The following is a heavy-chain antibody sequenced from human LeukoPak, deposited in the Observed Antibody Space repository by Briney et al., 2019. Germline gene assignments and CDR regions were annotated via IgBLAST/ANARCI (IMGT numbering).Heavy chain of an antibody. CDR1: GGSISSYY. V-gene: IGHV4-59*01. CDR3: AHYDRRGWDAFDI. D-gene: IGHD4-17*01. CDR2: ISSSGST. Sequence: SETLSLTCTVSGGSISSYYWSWIRQSPGKGLECIGYISSSGSTNYNPSLKSRVTISVDTSKTQFSLKLTSVTAADTAVYYCAHYDRRGWDAFDIWGQGKMVTVSS. J-gene: IGHJ3*02.